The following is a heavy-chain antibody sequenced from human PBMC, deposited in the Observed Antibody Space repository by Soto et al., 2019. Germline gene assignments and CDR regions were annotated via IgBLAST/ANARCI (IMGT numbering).Heavy chain of an antibody. V-gene: IGHV3-30*18. CDR3: AKDGYSSGWADY. Sequence: GGSLRLSCAASGFTFSSYGMHWVRQAPGKGLEWVAVISYDGSNKYCADSVKGRNTIYRENSKKTLYLQMNSLRAEDTAVYYCAKDGYSSGWADYWGQGT. D-gene: IGHD6-19*01. J-gene: IGHJ4*02. CDR1: GFTFSSYG. CDR2: ISYDGSNK.